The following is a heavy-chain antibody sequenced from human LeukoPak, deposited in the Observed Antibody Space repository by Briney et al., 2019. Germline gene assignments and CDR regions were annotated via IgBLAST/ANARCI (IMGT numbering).Heavy chain of an antibody. J-gene: IGHJ4*02. D-gene: IGHD2-2*01. CDR3: ARVGHPTNFVGVQAAHSHLGNFDY. Sequence: SEKVPCKLSGYAFPRYYILGVRQAPGQGRVWVVWVNPKRGVIPNAQRSQGRVTLTRDTSISTAYMDLSRLTSDDTVLYDCARVGHPTNFVGVQAAHSHLGNFDYWGQGTLVTVSS. CDR1: GYAFPRYY. V-gene: IGHV1-2*02. CDR2: VNPKRGVI.